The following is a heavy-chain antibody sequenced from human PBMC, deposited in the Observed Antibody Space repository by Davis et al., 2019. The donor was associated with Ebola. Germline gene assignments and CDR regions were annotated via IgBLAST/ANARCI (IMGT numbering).Heavy chain of an antibody. CDR3: ARERSVAVAGTGYAFDI. V-gene: IGHV3-20*01. D-gene: IGHD6-19*01. CDR2: INWNGGST. CDR1: GFTFSRYW. Sequence: GESLKISCAASGFTFSRYWMHWVRQAPGKGLEWVSGINWNGGSTGYADSVKGRFTISRDNAKNSLYLQMNSLRAEDTALYHCARERSVAVAGTGYAFDIWGQGTMVTVSS. J-gene: IGHJ3*02.